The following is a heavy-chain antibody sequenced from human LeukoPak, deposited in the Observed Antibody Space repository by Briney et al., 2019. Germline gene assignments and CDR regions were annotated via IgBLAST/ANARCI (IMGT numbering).Heavy chain of an antibody. CDR1: GGSFSGYY. CDR3: AIEGYSPYSAEYFQH. Sequence: PSETLSLTCAVYGGSFSGYYWSWIRQPPGKGLEWIGEISHSGSTNYNPSLKSRVTISVDTSKNQFSLKLSSVTAADTAVYYCAIEGYSPYSAEYFQHWGQGTLVTVSS. D-gene: IGHD6-13*01. J-gene: IGHJ1*01. V-gene: IGHV4-34*01. CDR2: ISHSGST.